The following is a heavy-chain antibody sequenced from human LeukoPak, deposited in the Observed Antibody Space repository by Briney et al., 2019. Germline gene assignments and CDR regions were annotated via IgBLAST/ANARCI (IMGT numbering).Heavy chain of an antibody. CDR1: GFSFSDSY. J-gene: IGHJ6*03. V-gene: IGHV3-11*04. CDR3: ARSGGGRNPYYYYMDV. Sequence: GGSLRLSCVVSGFSFSDSYMTWIRQTPGKGLEWLAYISGSGSDIYYADSVKGRFTISRDNAKNSLYLQMNSLRAEDTAVYYCARSGGGRNPYYYYMDVWGKGTTVTISS. D-gene: IGHD3-16*01. CDR2: ISGSGSDI.